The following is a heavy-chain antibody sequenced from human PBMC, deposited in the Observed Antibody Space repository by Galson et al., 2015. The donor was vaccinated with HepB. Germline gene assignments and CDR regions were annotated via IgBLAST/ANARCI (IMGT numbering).Heavy chain of an antibody. CDR3: ARDGGPTRYNPYYYYGMDV. D-gene: IGHD1-1*01. J-gene: IGHJ6*02. CDR2: ISSSSSYI. Sequence: SLRLSCAASGFTFSSYSMNWVRQAPGKGLEWVSSISSSSSYIYYADSVKGRFTISRDNAKNSLYLQMNSLRAEDTAVYYCARDGGPTRYNPYYYYGMDVWGQGTTVTVSS. V-gene: IGHV3-21*01. CDR1: GFTFSSYS.